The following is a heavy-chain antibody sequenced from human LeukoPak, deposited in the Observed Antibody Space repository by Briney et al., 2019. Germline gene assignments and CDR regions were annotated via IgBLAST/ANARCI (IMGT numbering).Heavy chain of an antibody. Sequence: GESLKISCKASGYSFTSSWIGWVRQMPGKGLEWMGRIDPSDSYTNYGPSFQGHVTISADKSISTAYLQWSSLEASDTAMYYCARLDCSGGSCYYFDYWGQGTLVTVSS. D-gene: IGHD2-15*01. CDR1: GYSFTSSW. CDR2: IDPSDSYT. CDR3: ARLDCSGGSCYYFDY. J-gene: IGHJ4*02. V-gene: IGHV5-10-1*01.